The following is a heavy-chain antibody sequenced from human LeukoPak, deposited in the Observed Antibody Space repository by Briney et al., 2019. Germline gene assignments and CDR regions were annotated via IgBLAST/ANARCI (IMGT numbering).Heavy chain of an antibody. Sequence: PSETLSLTCAVYGGSFSGYYWSWIRQPPGKGLEWIGEINHSGSTNYNPSLKSRVTISVDTSKNQFSLKLSSVTAADTAVYYCARRKSGYDYGYWGQGTLVTVSS. D-gene: IGHD5-12*01. V-gene: IGHV4-34*01. CDR3: ARRKSGYDYGY. CDR1: GGSFSGYY. CDR2: INHSGST. J-gene: IGHJ4*02.